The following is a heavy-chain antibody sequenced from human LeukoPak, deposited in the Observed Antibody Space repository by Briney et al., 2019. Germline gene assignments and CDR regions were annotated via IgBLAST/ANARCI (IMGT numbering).Heavy chain of an antibody. CDR3: ARHPYCSGGSCYSDY. V-gene: IGHV5-51*01. J-gene: IGHJ4*02. CDR1: GYSFTSYW. D-gene: IGHD2-15*01. CDR2: IYPGDSDT. Sequence: GESLKISCKGSGYSFTSYWIGWVRQMPGKGLEWMGIIYPGDSDTRYSPSFQGQVTISADKSISTAYLQWSSLKASDTAMYYCARHPYCSGGSCYSDYWGQETLVTVSS.